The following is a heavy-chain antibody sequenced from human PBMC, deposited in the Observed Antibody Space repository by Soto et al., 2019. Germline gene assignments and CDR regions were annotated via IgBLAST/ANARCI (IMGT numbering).Heavy chain of an antibody. CDR1: GFSFSNYG. CDR3: SKDRRGGRAVLDS. Sequence: GGSLRLSCAASGFSFSNYGMHWVRQAPGKGLEWVAVISYEGSSKYHADSVKGRFTTSRDNSKNTLHLQMNSLRAEDTAVYYCSKDRRGGRAVLDSWGQGTPVTVSS. D-gene: IGHD2-8*01. J-gene: IGHJ4*02. CDR2: ISYEGSSK. V-gene: IGHV3-30*18.